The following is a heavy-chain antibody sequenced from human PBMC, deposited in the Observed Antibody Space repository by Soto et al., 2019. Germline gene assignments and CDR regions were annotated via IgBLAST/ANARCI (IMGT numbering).Heavy chain of an antibody. J-gene: IGHJ6*03. D-gene: IGHD6-19*01. CDR1: GGSFSGYY. CDR3: AREGSGWYNYYYMDV. CDR2: INHSGST. V-gene: IGHV4-34*01. Sequence: SETLSLTCAVYGGSFSGYYWSWIRQPPGKGLEWIGEINHSGSTNYNPSLKSRVTMSVDTSKNQFSLKLSSVTAADTAMYYCAREGSGWYNYYYMDVWGKGTTVTVSS.